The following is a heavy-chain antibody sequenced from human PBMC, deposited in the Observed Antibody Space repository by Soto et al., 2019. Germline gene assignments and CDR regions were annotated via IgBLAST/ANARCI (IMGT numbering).Heavy chain of an antibody. Sequence: EVQLVESGGGLVQPGGSLRLSCAASGFVFNTFWMSWVRQAPGKGMEWVANIRQDGSEQFYVDSVKGRFTISRDNAKNSLYLQMNSLRAADTAVYYCARASFYGDYYFDHWGQGTLVTVSS. D-gene: IGHD4-17*01. CDR3: ARASFYGDYYFDH. V-gene: IGHV3-7*01. CDR1: GFVFNTFW. CDR2: IRQDGSEQ. J-gene: IGHJ4*02.